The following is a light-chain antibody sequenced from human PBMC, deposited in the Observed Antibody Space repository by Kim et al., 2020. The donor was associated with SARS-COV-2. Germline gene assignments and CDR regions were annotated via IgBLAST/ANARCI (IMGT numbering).Light chain of an antibody. CDR1: QSVNSRY. V-gene: IGKV3-20*01. Sequence: PGERATLSCRASQSVNSRYFAWYQHKPGQSPRLLIYATSTRASGIPDSFSGSGSGTDFTLTISRLEPEDFAVYYCQQYTTSPPLYTFGQGTKLEI. CDR2: ATS. J-gene: IGKJ2*01. CDR3: QQYTTSPPLYT.